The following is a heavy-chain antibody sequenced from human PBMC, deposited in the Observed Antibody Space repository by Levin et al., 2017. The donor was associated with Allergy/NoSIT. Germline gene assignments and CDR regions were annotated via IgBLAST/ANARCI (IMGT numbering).Heavy chain of an antibody. CDR3: ARVQRMYSSSWEEYFQH. J-gene: IGHJ1*01. CDR1: GYTFTSYG. D-gene: IGHD6-13*01. Sequence: ASVKVSCKASGYTFTSYGISWVRQAPGQGLEWMGWISAYNGNTNYAQKLQGRVTMTTDTSTSTAYMELRSLRSDDTAVYYCARVQRMYSSSWEEYFQHWGQGTLVTVSS. CDR2: ISAYNGNT. V-gene: IGHV1-18*01.